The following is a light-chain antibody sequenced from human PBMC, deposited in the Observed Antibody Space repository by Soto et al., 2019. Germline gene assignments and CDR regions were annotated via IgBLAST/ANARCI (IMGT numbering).Light chain of an antibody. V-gene: IGKV3-20*01. CDR1: QSVSSY. Sequence: DIVMTQSPDSLAVSPGERATLSCRASQSVSSYLAWYQQKPGQAPRAIMYGASRRATGIPDRFSGRGSGTDFTLTISRLEPEDFAVYFCQQYAGPPTTFGPGTRLEIK. J-gene: IGKJ5*01. CDR2: GAS. CDR3: QQYAGPPTT.